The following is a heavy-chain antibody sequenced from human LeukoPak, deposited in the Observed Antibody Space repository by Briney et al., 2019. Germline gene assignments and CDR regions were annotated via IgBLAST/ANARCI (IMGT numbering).Heavy chain of an antibody. CDR1: GYTFTGYY. V-gene: IGHV1-2*02. Sequence: ASVKVSCNSSGYTFTGYYMHWVRQAPGQGLEWMGWINPNSGGTHYAQKFQGRVTMTRYTSINTAYMELSRLRSDDTAIYYCARGSSIVTSTIDWFDPWGQGALVAVSS. J-gene: IGHJ5*02. CDR3: ARGSSIVTSTIDWFDP. D-gene: IGHD1-26*01. CDR2: INPNSGGT.